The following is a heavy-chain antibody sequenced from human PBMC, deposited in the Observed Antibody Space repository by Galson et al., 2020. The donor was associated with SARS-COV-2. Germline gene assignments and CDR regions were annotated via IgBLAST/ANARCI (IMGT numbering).Heavy chain of an antibody. CDR2: IFVGSGKT. Sequence: SVTVSCKDSGFTFTTSAVQWVRQARGQRREWIGWIFVGSGKTNYAQKFQERVSITRDMSTTTAYMELSSLRYEDTSVYYCSAFIARPAYWGQGTLVTVSS. V-gene: IGHV1-58*01. CDR1: GFTFTTSA. J-gene: IGHJ4*02. D-gene: IGHD6-6*01. CDR3: SAFIARPAY.